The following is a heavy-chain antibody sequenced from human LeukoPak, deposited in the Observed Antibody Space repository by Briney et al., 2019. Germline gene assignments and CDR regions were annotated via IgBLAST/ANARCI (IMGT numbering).Heavy chain of an antibody. V-gene: IGHV1-8*03. D-gene: IGHD3-22*01. CDR2: MNPNSGNT. J-gene: IGHJ3*02. CDR1: GYTFTSYD. Sequence: GASVKVSCKASGYTFTSYDINWVRQATGQGLEWMGWMNPNSGNTGYAQKFQGRVTITRNTSISTAYMELSSLRSEDTAVYYCARRFGSGYYLDAFNIWGQGTMVTVSS. CDR3: ARRFGSGYYLDAFNI.